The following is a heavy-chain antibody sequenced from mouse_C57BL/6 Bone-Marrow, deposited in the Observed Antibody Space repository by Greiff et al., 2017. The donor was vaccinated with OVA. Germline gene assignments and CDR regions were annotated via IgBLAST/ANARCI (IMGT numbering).Heavy chain of an antibody. J-gene: IGHJ2*01. Sequence: QVQLQQPGAELVRPGSSVKLSCKASGYTFTSYWMDWVKQRPGQGLEWIGNIYPSDSETHYNQKFKDKATLTVDKSSSTAYMQLSSLTSEDSAVYYCAREVVASYYFDYWGQGTTLTVSS. V-gene: IGHV1-61*01. D-gene: IGHD1-1*01. CDR3: AREVVASYYFDY. CDR1: GYTFTSYW. CDR2: IYPSDSET.